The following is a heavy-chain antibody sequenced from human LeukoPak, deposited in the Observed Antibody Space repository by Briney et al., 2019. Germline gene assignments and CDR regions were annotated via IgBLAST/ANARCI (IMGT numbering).Heavy chain of an antibody. Sequence: SETLSLTCTVSGGSISSYYWSWIRQPSGKGLEWIGYIYYSGSTNYNPSLKSRVTISVDTSKNQFSLKLSSVTAADTAVYYCARDRWPAVATNWFDPWGQGTLVTVSS. J-gene: IGHJ5*02. V-gene: IGHV4-59*01. D-gene: IGHD6-19*01. CDR3: ARDRWPAVATNWFDP. CDR2: IYYSGST. CDR1: GGSISSYY.